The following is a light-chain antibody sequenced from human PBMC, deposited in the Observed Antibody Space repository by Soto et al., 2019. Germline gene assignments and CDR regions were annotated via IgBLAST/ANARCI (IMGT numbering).Light chain of an antibody. CDR2: GAS. J-gene: IGKJ1*01. CDR1: QDIRNY. CDR3: LHDRSHFWT. V-gene: IGKV1-6*01. Sequence: AIQVTQSPTSLSASVGDRVTITCRSSQDIRNYLGWYQQKPGKVPQLLIYGASSLQRGVSSRFSGSGFGTAFTLNISSMQHEDSANYYCLHDRSHFWTFGQGTKVDIK.